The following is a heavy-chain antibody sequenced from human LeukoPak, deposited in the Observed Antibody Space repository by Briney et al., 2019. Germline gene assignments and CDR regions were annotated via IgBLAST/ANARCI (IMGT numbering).Heavy chain of an antibody. D-gene: IGHD3-22*01. V-gene: IGHV1-2*02. CDR2: INPNSGGT. J-gene: IGHJ4*02. Sequence: ASVKVSCKASGYTFTGYYMHWVRQAPGQGLERMGWINPNSGGTNYAQKFQGRVTMTRDTSISTAYMDLSRLRSDDTAVYYCARQGGYYDTTSDGYWGQGTLVTVSS. CDR1: GYTFTGYY. CDR3: ARQGGYYDTTSDGY.